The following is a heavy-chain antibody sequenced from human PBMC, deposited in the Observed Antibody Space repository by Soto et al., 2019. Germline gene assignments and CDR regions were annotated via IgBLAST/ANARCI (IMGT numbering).Heavy chain of an antibody. V-gene: IGHV3-11*01. CDR3: ARDINDFYYDFWSGPDLGY. D-gene: IGHD3-3*01. CDR1: GFTFSDYY. CDR2: ISSSGSTI. J-gene: IGHJ4*02. Sequence: GGSLRLSCAASGFTFSDYYMSWIRQAPGKGLEWVSYISSSGSTIYYADSVKGRFTISRDNAKNSLYLQMNSLRAEDTAVYYCARDINDFYYDFWSGPDLGYWGQGTLVTVSS.